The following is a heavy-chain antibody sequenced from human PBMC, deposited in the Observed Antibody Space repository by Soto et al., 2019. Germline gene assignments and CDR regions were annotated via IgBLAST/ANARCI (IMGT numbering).Heavy chain of an antibody. Sequence: PGGSLRLSCAASGFTFSSYWMSWVRQAPGKGLEWVANIKQDGSEKYYVDSVKGRFTISRDNAKNSLYLQMNSLRAEDTAVYYCARAHPDYYGSGSYYFILGYFDYWGQGTLVTVSS. CDR1: GFTFSSYW. J-gene: IGHJ4*02. CDR3: ARAHPDYYGSGSYYFILGYFDY. CDR2: IKQDGSEK. V-gene: IGHV3-7*01. D-gene: IGHD3-10*01.